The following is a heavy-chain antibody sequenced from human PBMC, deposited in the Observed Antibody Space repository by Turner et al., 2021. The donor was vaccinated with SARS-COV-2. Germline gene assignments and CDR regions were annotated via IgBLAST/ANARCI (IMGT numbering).Heavy chain of an antibody. CDR3: ATGYAYCGGDCSIHY. V-gene: IGHV1-24*01. CDR2: FDPEDAET. CDR1: GYTLTELS. Sequence: QAQLVQSGAEVKKPGASVKVSCKVSGYTLTELSMHWVRQAPGKGLEWMGGFDPEDAETIYAQKFQGRVTMTEDTSTDTAYMELSSLRSEDTAVYYCATGYAYCGGDCSIHYWGQGTLVTVSS. D-gene: IGHD2-21*02. J-gene: IGHJ4*02.